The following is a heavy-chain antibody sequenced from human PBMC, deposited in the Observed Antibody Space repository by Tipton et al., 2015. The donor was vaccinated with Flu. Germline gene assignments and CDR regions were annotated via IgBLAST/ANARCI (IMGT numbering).Heavy chain of an antibody. CDR2: IHHAGST. CDR3: ARDPSLGMPDYFDH. D-gene: IGHD2-2*01. Sequence: TLSLTCSVSGYSIAGAYYWGWIRQPPGKGLEWIGNIHHAGSTYYNPSLRSRVTILVDTSKKQFSLQLRSVTAADTAVYYCARDPSLGMPDYFDHWGQGTLVTASS. J-gene: IGHJ4*02. V-gene: IGHV4-38-2*02. CDR1: GYSIAGAYY.